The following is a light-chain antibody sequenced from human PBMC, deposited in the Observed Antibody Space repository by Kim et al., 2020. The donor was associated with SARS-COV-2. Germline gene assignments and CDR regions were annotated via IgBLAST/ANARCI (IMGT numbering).Light chain of an antibody. V-gene: IGKV1-5*03. Sequence: GDRVTISCRASQSISTWLAWYQQKLGKAPKLLMYKASSLQSGVPSRFSGSGSGTEFTLTVSSLQPDDFATYYCQQYNSYPWTFGQGTKVDIK. CDR2: KAS. CDR3: QQYNSYPWT. J-gene: IGKJ1*01. CDR1: QSISTW.